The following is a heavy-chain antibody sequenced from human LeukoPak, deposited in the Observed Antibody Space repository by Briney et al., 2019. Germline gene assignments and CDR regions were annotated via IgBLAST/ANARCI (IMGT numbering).Heavy chain of an antibody. J-gene: IGHJ4*02. CDR2: IYSGGST. CDR3: AKGDYYDSSGYYLDY. Sequence: GGSLRLSCAASGFTVSSNYMSWVRQAPGKGLEWVSVIYSGGSTYYADSVKGRFTISRDNSKNTLYLQMNSLRVEDTAVYYCAKGDYYDSSGYYLDYWGQGTLVTVSS. V-gene: IGHV3-53*05. D-gene: IGHD3-22*01. CDR1: GFTVSSNY.